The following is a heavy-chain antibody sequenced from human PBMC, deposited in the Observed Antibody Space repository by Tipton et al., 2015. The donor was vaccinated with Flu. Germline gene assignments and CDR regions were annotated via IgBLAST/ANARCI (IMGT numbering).Heavy chain of an antibody. J-gene: IGHJ4*02. CDR3: ARRGTYYFDQ. CDR1: GGSINNTVVY. V-gene: IGHV4-31*03. CDR2: IYYNGDP. D-gene: IGHD3-16*01. Sequence: TLSLTCTISGGSINNTVVYWSWIRQHPGKAPEWIGYIYYNGDPYYNPSLRSRVAISIDTSKNQFSLRLNSLTAADTAVYYCARRGTYYFDQWGQGNLVTVSA.